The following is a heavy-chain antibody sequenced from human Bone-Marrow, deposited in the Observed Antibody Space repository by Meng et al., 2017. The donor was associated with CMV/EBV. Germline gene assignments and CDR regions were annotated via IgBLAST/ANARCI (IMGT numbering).Heavy chain of an antibody. J-gene: IGHJ4*02. D-gene: IGHD5-24*01. V-gene: IGHV1-69*05. CDR3: ARETDGYGRFDY. CDR1: GGTFSSYA. CDR2: IIPIFGTA. Sequence: SVKVSCKASGGTFSSYAISWVRQAPGQGLEWMGGIIPIFGTANYAQKFQGRVTITTDESTSTAYMELSSLRSEDTAVYYCARETDGYGRFDYWGQGTLVTVSS.